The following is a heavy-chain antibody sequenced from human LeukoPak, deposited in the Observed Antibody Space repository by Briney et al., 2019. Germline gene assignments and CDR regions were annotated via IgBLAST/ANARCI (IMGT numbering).Heavy chain of an antibody. CDR2: ISGSGGST. J-gene: IGHJ4*02. CDR1: GFTFSSYG. Sequence: GGSLRLSCAASGFTFSSYGMSWVRQAPGKGLEWVSAISGSGGSTYYADSVKGRFTISRDNSKNTLYLQMNSLRAEDTAVYYCAKAEGFDSSGYPHYWGQGTLVTVSS. D-gene: IGHD3-22*01. CDR3: AKAEGFDSSGYPHY. V-gene: IGHV3-23*01.